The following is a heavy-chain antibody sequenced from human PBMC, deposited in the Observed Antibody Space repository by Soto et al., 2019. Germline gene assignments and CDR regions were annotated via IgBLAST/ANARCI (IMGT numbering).Heavy chain of an antibody. Sequence: QAQLVQSGPEVKKPGASVKVSCKASGYPFVSYGVTWVRQAPGQGLEWMGWVSGASPKTEYAQDFQGRVSMTTDASTSTAYLELRSLRSDDTAVYYCARGWFGDSLDPWGQGTLVTVS. J-gene: IGHJ5*02. V-gene: IGHV1-18*01. CDR2: VSGASPKT. CDR3: ARGWFGDSLDP. CDR1: GYPFVSYG. D-gene: IGHD3-10*01.